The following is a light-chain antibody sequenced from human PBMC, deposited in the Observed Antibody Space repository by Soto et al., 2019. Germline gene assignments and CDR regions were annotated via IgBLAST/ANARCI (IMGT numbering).Light chain of an antibody. J-gene: IGKJ1*01. CDR1: QSISTN. Sequence: ETVMTQSPVTLSVSPGERATLSCRASQSISTNLAWYQQKPGQAPRLLIYGASNRATGIPGRFSGSGSGTDFTLTISRLEPEDFAVYYCQQYGSSGTFGQGTKVDIK. CDR2: GAS. CDR3: QQYGSSGT. V-gene: IGKV3-20*01.